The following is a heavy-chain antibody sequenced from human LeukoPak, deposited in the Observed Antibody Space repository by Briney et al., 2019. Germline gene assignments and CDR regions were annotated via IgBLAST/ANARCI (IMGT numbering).Heavy chain of an antibody. D-gene: IGHD1-26*01. J-gene: IGHJ4*02. CDR2: TNHSGST. V-gene: IGHV4-34*01. CDR3: ATGSYFDY. Sequence: PSETLSLTCAVYGGSFSGYYWSWIRQPPGKGLEWIGETNHSGSTNYNPSLKSRVTISVDTSKNQFSLKLSSVTAADTAVYYCATGSYFDYWGQGTLVTVSS. CDR1: GGSFSGYY.